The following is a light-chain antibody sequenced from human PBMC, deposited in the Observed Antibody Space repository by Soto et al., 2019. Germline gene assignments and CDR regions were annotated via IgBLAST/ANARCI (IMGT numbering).Light chain of an antibody. V-gene: IGKV1-39*01. Sequence: IQLTQSPSSLSASVGDRVTIVCRASESISDYLNWYQLKSGEAPKVLIYSASTLRGGVPSRFSGTGSGTEFTLTISSPQPEDVATYYCQQTFSHLLSFGGGTKVDIK. CDR3: QQTFSHLLS. CDR2: SAS. J-gene: IGKJ4*01. CDR1: ESISDY.